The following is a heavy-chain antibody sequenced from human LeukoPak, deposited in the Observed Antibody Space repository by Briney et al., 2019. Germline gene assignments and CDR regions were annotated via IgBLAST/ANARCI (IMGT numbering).Heavy chain of an antibody. Sequence: GGSLRLSCAASGFTFSSYGMHWVRQAPGKGLEWVAFIRYDGSNKYYADSVKSRFTISRDNSKNTLYLQMNSLRAEDTAVYYCARSYSSTPQYYYYYYMDVWGKGTTVTVSS. CDR1: GFTFSSYG. CDR2: IRYDGSNK. J-gene: IGHJ6*03. D-gene: IGHD6-13*01. CDR3: ARSYSSTPQYYYYYYMDV. V-gene: IGHV3-30*02.